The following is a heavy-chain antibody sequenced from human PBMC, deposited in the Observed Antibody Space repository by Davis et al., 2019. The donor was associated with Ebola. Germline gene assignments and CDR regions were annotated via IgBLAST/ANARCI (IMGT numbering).Heavy chain of an antibody. V-gene: IGHV3-21*01. D-gene: IGHD5-12*01. CDR1: GFTFSSYS. J-gene: IGHJ6*02. CDR3: ARDLDGGYRPPWYYYGMDV. CDR2: ISSSSSYI. Sequence: GGSLRLSCAASGFTFSSYSMNWVRQAPGKGLEWVSSISSSSSYIYYADSVKGRFTISRDNAKNSLYLQMNSLRAEDTAVYYCARDLDGGYRPPWYYYGMDVWGQGTTVTVSS.